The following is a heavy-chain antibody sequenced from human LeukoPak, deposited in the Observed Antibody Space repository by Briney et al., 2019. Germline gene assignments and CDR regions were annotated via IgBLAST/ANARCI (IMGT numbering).Heavy chain of an antibody. V-gene: IGHV1-69*04. J-gene: IGHJ6*02. D-gene: IGHD2-2*01. CDR1: GGTFSSYA. CDR2: IIPILGIA. CDR3: ARVCTSCPKELPLYGMDV. Sequence: VASVTVSCTASGGTFSSYAISWVRQAPGQGLEWMGRIIPILGIANYAQKFQGRVTITADKSTSTAYMELSSLRSEDTAVYYCARVCTSCPKELPLYGMDVWGQGTTVTVSS.